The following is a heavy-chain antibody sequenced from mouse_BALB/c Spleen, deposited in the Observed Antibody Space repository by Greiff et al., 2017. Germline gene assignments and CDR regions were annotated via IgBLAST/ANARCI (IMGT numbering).Heavy chain of an antibody. CDR1: GYSFTGYF. CDR2: INPYNGDT. V-gene: IGHV1-20*02. CDR3: ARERDYYGSRVYAMDY. Sequence: EVQLQQSGPELVKPGASVKISCKASGYSFTGYFMNWVMQSHGKSLEWIGRINPYNGDTFYNQKFKGKATLTVDKSSSTAHMELRSLASEDSAVYYCARERDYYGSRVYAMDYWGQGTSVTVSS. J-gene: IGHJ4*01. D-gene: IGHD1-1*01.